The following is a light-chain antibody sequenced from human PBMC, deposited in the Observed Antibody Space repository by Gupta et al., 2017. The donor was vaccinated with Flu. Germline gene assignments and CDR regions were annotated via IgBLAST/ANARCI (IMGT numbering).Light chain of an antibody. CDR1: QSVSTY. Sequence: PSSLSASVGERVTITCRASQSVSTYLNWYQHKAGQAPKLLIHAASSLQSGVPSRFSGSGSGTDFTLSISSLQPEDFATYYCQQSDITPRTFGQGTKVEMK. CDR3: QQSDITPRT. V-gene: IGKV1-39*01. CDR2: AAS. J-gene: IGKJ1*01.